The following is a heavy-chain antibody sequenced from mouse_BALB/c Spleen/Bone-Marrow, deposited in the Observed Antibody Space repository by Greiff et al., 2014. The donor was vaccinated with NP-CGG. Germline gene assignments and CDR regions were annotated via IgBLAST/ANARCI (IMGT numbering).Heavy chain of an antibody. J-gene: IGHJ1*01. CDR1: GYTFTSYW. CDR2: INPSTGYT. Sequence: VQLQESGAELAKPGASVKMSCKASGYTFTSYWTHWVKQRPGQGLEWIGYINPSTGYTEYNQKFKDKATLTADKSSSTAYMQLSSLTSEDSAVYYCARDWYFDVWGAGTTVTVSS. CDR3: ARDWYFDV. V-gene: IGHV1-7*01.